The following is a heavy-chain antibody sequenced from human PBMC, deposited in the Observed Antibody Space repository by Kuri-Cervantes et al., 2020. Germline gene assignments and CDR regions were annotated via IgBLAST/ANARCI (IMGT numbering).Heavy chain of an antibody. J-gene: IGHJ6*02. V-gene: IGHV3-48*03. CDR1: GFTFSSYE. CDR2: ISSSGSTI. Sequence: GGSLRLSCAASGFTFSSYEMNWVRQAPGKGLEWVSYISSSGSTIYYADSVKGRFTISRDNSKNTLYLQMNSLRAEDTAVYYCARTSAAADYYYYYYGMDVWGQGTTVTVSS. D-gene: IGHD6-13*01. CDR3: ARTSAAADYYYYYYGMDV.